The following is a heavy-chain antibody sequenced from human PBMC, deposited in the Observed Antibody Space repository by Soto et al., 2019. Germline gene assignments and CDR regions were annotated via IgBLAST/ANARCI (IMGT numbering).Heavy chain of an antibody. J-gene: IGHJ1*01. Sequence: QVTLKESGPVLVKPTETLTLTCTVSGFSLSNARMGVSWIRQPPGKALEWLAHIFSNDEKSYSTSLKSRLTITKDTSKSQVVLTMTNMDPVDTATYYCASVVVITTFEYFQHWGQGTLVTVSS. CDR2: IFSNDEK. CDR1: GFSLSNARMG. CDR3: ASVVVITTFEYFQH. D-gene: IGHD3-22*01. V-gene: IGHV2-26*01.